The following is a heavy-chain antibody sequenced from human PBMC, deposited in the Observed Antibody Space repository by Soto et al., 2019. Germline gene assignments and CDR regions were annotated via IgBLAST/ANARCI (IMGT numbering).Heavy chain of an antibody. CDR2: ISYDGSNK. CDR3: AKDRQDYYDSSGYTNYFDY. J-gene: IGHJ4*02. CDR1: GFTFSSYG. V-gene: IGHV3-30*18. Sequence: GGSLRLSCAASGFTFSSYGMHWVRQVPGKGLGWVAVISYDGSNKYYADSVKGRFTISRDNSKNTLYLQMNSLRAEDTAVYYCAKDRQDYYDSSGYTNYFDYWGQGTLVTVSS. D-gene: IGHD3-22*01.